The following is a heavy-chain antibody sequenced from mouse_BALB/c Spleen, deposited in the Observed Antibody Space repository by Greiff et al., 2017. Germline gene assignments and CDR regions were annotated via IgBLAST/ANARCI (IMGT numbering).Heavy chain of an antibody. D-gene: IGHD2-12*01. CDR2: INPSNGRT. Sequence: QVQLQQPGAELVKPGASVKLSCKASGYTFTSYWMHWVKQRPGQGLEWIGEINPSNGRTNYNEKFKSKATLTVDKSSSTAYMQLSSLTSEDSAVYYCARPPFSFLYAMGYWGEGTSVTVSS. J-gene: IGHJ4*01. CDR3: ARPPFSFLYAMGY. CDR1: GYTFTSYW. V-gene: IGHV1S81*02.